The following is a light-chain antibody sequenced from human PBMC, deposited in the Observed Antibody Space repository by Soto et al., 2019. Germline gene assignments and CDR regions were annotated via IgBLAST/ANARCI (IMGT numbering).Light chain of an antibody. V-gene: IGKV3-20*01. CDR1: QSVSSNY. CDR3: QQYGTSPPLT. J-gene: IGKJ4*02. CDR2: DAS. Sequence: EIVLTQSPGTLSLSPGERATLSCRASQSVSSNYLAWYQQKGGQAPRLLIYDASSRATGIPDRFSGSGSGTDFTLTSSRLEPEDFAVYYCQQYGTSPPLTFGGGTKVEIK.